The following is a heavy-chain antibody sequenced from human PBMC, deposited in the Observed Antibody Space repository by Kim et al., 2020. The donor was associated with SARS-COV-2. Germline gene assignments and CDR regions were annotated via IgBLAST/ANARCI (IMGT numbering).Heavy chain of an antibody. Sequence: ASVKVSCKASGYTFTTYFIHWVRQAPGQRPEWMGWINPDNGDTTYAQKFQGRVTMTRDTSISVAYLDLSSLKSDDTSVYDCARGNSTAGYYLYGLNVWGKGTTVTVSS. D-gene: IGHD3-22*01. CDR1: GYTFTTYF. J-gene: IGHJ6*04. CDR3: ARGNSTAGYYLYGLNV. V-gene: IGHV1-2*02. CDR2: INPDNGDT.